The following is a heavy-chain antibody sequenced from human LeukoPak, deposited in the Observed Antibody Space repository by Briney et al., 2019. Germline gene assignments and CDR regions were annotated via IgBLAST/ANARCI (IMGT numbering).Heavy chain of an antibody. D-gene: IGHD3-3*02. J-gene: IGHJ4*02. Sequence: GGSLRLSCTVSGFTFSTYSMHWVRQAPGKGLEWVTVISDDGGRKYYTDSVKGRSTISRDNSKNTLYLQMNSLRAEDTSVYYCARYHKLAPSNFDYWGQGTLVTVSS. CDR1: GFTFSTYS. CDR3: ARYHKLAPSNFDY. V-gene: IGHV3-30*04. CDR2: ISDDGGRK.